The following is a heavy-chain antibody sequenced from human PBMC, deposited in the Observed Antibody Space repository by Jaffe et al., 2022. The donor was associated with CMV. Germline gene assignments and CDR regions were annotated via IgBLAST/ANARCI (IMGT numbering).Heavy chain of an antibody. D-gene: IGHD6-13*01. J-gene: IGHJ6*02. Sequence: QVQLVESGGGVVQPGRSLRLSCAASGFTFSSYGMHWVRQAPGKGLEWVAVIWYDGSNKYYADSVKGRFTISRDNSKNTLYLQMNSLRAEDTAVYYCANSIAARDGMDVWGQGTTVTVSS. V-gene: IGHV3-33*06. CDR2: IWYDGSNK. CDR3: ANSIAARDGMDV. CDR1: GFTFSSYG.